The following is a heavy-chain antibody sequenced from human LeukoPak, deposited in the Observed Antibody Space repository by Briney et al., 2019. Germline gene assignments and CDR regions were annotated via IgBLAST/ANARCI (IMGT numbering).Heavy chain of an antibody. CDR3: AKEPPGGFDI. Sequence: GGSRRLSCAPSGFTFSSYGMQWVRQAPAKWLEWVALISYDGTNKYYADSVKGRFTISRDNSKNTLYLQMNSLRPEDTALYYCAKEPPGGFDIWGQGTMVTVSS. CDR1: GFTFSSYG. D-gene: IGHD2-15*01. J-gene: IGHJ3*02. V-gene: IGHV3-30*18. CDR2: ISYDGTNK.